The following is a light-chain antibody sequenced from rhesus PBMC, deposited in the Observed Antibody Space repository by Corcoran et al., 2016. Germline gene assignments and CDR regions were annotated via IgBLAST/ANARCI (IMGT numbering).Light chain of an antibody. V-gene: IGKV1-69*01. CDR2: RTS. CDR3: QQHDDFSLT. Sequence: DIQVTQSPSSLSASIGDRVTITCRGSQGVSNWLAWFQQKPGKAPSFLIYRTSILEPGVPSRFSGSTSGTDFTLTISSLQPEDIATYFCQQHDDFSLTFGGGTKIEIK. CDR1: QGVSNW. J-gene: IGKJ4*01.